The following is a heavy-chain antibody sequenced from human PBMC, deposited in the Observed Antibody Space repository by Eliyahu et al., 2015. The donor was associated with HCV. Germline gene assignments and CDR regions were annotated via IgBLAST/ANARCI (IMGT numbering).Heavy chain of an antibody. CDR2: LRYDEVSR. D-gene: IGHD4-17*01. V-gene: IGHV3-30*02. CDR3: ARGRDYGFDY. Sequence: QVQLVESGGGVVQXGGSLRLSGAXSGITFSSTSGMHWVRXAPGKGLEWVAFLRYDEVSRYYVDSVKGRFTVSRDNSKNTWFLQMNSLRAEDTAVYYCARGRDYGFDYWGQGTLVTVSS. CDR1: GITFSSTSG. J-gene: IGHJ4*02.